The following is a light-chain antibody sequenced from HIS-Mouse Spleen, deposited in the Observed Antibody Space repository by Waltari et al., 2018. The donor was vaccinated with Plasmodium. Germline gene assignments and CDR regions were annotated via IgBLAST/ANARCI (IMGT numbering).Light chain of an antibody. Sequence: SYELTQPPSVSVSPGQTARITCYGDALPKKYAYWYQQKSGQAPVLVNYADSKRPAGIPERFSGSSSGTMATLTISGAQVEDEADYYCYSTDSSGNHRVFGGGTKLTVL. J-gene: IGLJ3*02. CDR2: ADS. V-gene: IGLV3-10*01. CDR3: YSTDSSGNHRV. CDR1: ALPKKY.